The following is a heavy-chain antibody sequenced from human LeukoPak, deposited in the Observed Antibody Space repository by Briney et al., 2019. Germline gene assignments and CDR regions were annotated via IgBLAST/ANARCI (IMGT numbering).Heavy chain of an antibody. J-gene: IGHJ4*02. CDR2: ISSSSSYI. CDR1: GFTFSSYS. D-gene: IGHD6-13*01. CDR3: AKDQAAAIDY. Sequence: PGGSLRLSCAASGFTFSSYSMNWVRQAPGKGLEWVSSISSSSSYIYYADSVKGRFTISRDNSKNTLYLQMNSLRAEDTAVYYCAKDQAAAIDYWGQGTLVTVSS. V-gene: IGHV3-21*01.